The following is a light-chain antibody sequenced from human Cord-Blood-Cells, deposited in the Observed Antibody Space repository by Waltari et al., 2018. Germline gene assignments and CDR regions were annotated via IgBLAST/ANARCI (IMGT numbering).Light chain of an antibody. CDR2: DDS. CDR3: QVWDSSSDHWV. Sequence: SYVLTQPPSVSVAPGKTARITCGGNNIGSKSVNWYQQKPGQAPVLVVYDDSDRPSGIAARFSGSNSGNTATLTISRVEAGDEADYYCQVWDSSSDHWVFGGGTELTVV. V-gene: IGLV3-21*03. CDR1: NIGSKS. J-gene: IGLJ3*02.